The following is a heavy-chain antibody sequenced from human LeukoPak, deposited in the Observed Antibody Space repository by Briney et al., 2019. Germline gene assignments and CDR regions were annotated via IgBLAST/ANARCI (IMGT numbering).Heavy chain of an antibody. J-gene: IGHJ4*02. CDR1: GGTFSSYA. V-gene: IGHV1-8*02. D-gene: IGHD3-22*01. CDR2: MNPNSGNT. Sequence: ASVKVSCKASGGTFSSYAISWVRQATGQGLEWMGWMNPNSGNTGYAQKFQGRVTMTRNTSISTAYMELSSLRSEDTAVYYCARSDSSGYFDFDYWGQGTLVTVSS. CDR3: ARSDSSGYFDFDY.